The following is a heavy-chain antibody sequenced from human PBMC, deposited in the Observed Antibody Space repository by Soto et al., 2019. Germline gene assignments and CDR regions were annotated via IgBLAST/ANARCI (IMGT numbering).Heavy chain of an antibody. V-gene: IGHV1-3*01. CDR1: GSRFIAHA. J-gene: IGHJ4*02. D-gene: IGHD3-3*01. CDR3: ARDGASITVFGMIYYFDY. Sequence: XPVKVSCTASGSRFIAHAMHWVRQAPGQRLEWMGWINPGNGNTKYSQKFQGRVAITRDTSASTAYMELSSLRSEGTAIYFCARDGASITVFGMIYYFDYWGQGTLVTVSS. CDR2: INPGNGNT.